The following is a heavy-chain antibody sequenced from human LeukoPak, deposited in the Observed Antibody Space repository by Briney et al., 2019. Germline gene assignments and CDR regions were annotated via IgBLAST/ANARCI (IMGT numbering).Heavy chain of an antibody. Sequence: SETLSLTCAVYGGSFSGYYWSWIHQPPGKGLEWIGEINHSGSTNYNPSLKSRVTISVDTSKNQFSLKLSSVTAADTAVYYCASQADVVVMAGSWFDPWGQGTLVTVSS. CDR1: GGSFSGYY. CDR3: ASQADVVVMAGSWFDP. CDR2: INHSGST. V-gene: IGHV4-34*01. D-gene: IGHD3-22*01. J-gene: IGHJ5*02.